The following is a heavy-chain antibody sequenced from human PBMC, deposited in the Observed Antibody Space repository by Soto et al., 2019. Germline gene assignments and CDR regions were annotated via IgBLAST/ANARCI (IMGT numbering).Heavy chain of an antibody. CDR3: AKGGVRGVQMDV. D-gene: IGHD3-10*01. J-gene: IGHJ6*02. CDR1: GFTFSRYA. Sequence: EVQLLESGGGLVQPGGSLRLSCAASGFTFSRYAMTWVRQAPGKGLEWVSAITGGGFSTYYTDSVKGRFTISRDNSKNTLYLQMNRLRAEDTAVYFCAKGGVRGVQMDVWGQGTTVTVSS. V-gene: IGHV3-23*01. CDR2: ITGGGFST.